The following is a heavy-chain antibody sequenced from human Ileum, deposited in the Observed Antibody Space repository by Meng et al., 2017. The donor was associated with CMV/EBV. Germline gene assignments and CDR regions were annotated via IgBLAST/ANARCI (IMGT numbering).Heavy chain of an antibody. Sequence: GESLKISCAASGFTFSSYSMNWVRQAPGKGLEWVSSISSSSSYIYYADSVKGRFTISRDNAKNSLYLQMNSLRADDTAVYYCARDLGDIVYDYYGMDVWGQGTTVTVSS. V-gene: IGHV3-21*01. CDR3: ARDLGDIVYDYYGMDV. CDR2: ISSSSSYI. J-gene: IGHJ6*02. D-gene: IGHD2-15*01. CDR1: GFTFSSYS.